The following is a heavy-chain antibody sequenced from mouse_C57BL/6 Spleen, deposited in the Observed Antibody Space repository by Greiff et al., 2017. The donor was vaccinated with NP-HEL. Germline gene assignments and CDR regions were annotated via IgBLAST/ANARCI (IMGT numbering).Heavy chain of an antibody. V-gene: IGHV1-69*01. CDR3: ARSGTVYYAMDY. CDR2: IDPSDSYT. CDR1: GYTFTSYW. D-gene: IGHD3-2*02. J-gene: IGHJ4*01. Sequence: QVQLKQPGAELVMPGASVKLSCKASGYTFTSYWMHWVKQRPGQGLEWIGEIDPSDSYTNYNQKFKGKSTLTVDKSSSTAYMQLSSLTSEDSAVYYCARSGTVYYAMDYWGQGTSVTVSS.